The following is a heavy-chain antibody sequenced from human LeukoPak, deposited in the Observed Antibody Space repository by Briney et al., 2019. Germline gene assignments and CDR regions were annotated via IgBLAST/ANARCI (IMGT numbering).Heavy chain of an antibody. CDR2: MNPNSGNT. D-gene: IGHD3-10*01. J-gene: IGHJ6*02. CDR1: GHTFTSYD. CDR3: ARGQYYYGSGPYYYYGMDV. V-gene: IGHV1-8*01. Sequence: ASVKVSCKASGHTFTSYDINWVRQATGQGLEWMGWMNPNSGNTGYAQKFQGRVTMTRNTSISTAYMELSSLRSEDTAVYYCARGQYYYGSGPYYYYGMDVWGQGTTVTVSS.